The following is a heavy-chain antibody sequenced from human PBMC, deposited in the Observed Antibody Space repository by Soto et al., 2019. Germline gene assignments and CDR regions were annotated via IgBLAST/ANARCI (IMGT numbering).Heavy chain of an antibody. J-gene: IGHJ6*02. Sequence: QLQLQESGPGLVKPSETLSLTCTVSGGSISSSSYYWGWIRQPPGKGLEWIGSIYYSGSTYYNPSLKSRVTISVDTSKNQFSLKLSSVTAADTAVYYCARHFGVVIHYGMDVWGQGTTVTVSS. D-gene: IGHD3-3*01. CDR3: ARHFGVVIHYGMDV. CDR2: IYYSGST. CDR1: GGSISSSSYY. V-gene: IGHV4-39*01.